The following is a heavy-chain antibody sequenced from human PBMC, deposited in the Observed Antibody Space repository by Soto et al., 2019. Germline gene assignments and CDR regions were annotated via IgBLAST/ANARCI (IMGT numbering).Heavy chain of an antibody. D-gene: IGHD2-15*01. Sequence: KPSETLSLTCTVSGGSISSYYWSWIRQPPGKGLEWIGYIYYSGSTNYNPSLKSRVTILVDTSKNQFSLKLSSVTAADTAVYYCATQGGYCSGGSCYDLFDYWGQGTLVTVSS. CDR2: IYYSGST. J-gene: IGHJ4*02. V-gene: IGHV4-59*08. CDR1: GGSISSYY. CDR3: ATQGGYCSGGSCYDLFDY.